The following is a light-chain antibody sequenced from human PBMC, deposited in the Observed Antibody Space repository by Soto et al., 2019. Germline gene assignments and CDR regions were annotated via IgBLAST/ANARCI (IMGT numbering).Light chain of an antibody. CDR2: GAS. Sequence: EIVLTQSPGTLSLSPGERATLSCRASQTVSSSHLAWYQQKPGQAPRLLIYGASSRATGIPDRFSGSGSGKDFTLTISRMEPEDFAVYYCQQYGRSPLTFGGGTKVEIK. CDR3: QQYGRSPLT. V-gene: IGKV3-20*01. J-gene: IGKJ4*01. CDR1: QTVSSSH.